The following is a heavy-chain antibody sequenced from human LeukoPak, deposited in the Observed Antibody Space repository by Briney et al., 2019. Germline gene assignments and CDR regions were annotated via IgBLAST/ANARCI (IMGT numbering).Heavy chain of an antibody. CDR3: ARGWSVQALYYFDY. CDR2: INHSGST. J-gene: IGHJ4*02. Sequence: PSETLSFTCAVYGCYFSGYYWSWLRQPPGKGLDWLGEINHSGSTNCNPSLKSRVTISVDTSKIQFSLKLSSVTAADTAVYYCARGWSVQALYYFDYWGQGTLVTVSS. V-gene: IGHV4-34*01. D-gene: IGHD3-3*01. CDR1: GCYFSGYY.